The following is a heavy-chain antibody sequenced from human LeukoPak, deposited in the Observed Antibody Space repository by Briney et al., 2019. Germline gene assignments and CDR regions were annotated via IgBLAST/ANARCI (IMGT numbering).Heavy chain of an antibody. J-gene: IGHJ3*02. CDR1: GFTFSGYA. V-gene: IGHV3-30*02. CDR3: AKDVTVTTSFDAFDI. CDR2: IRYDGSKK. D-gene: IGHD4-17*01. Sequence: GGSLRLSCAASGFTFSGYAMSWVRQAPGKGLEWVAFIRYDGSKKYYADSVKGRLTISRDNSKNALYLQMNSLRAEDTAVYYCAKDVTVTTSFDAFDIWGQGTMVTVSS.